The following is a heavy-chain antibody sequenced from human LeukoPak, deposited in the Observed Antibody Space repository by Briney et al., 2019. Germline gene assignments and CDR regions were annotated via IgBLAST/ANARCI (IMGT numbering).Heavy chain of an antibody. J-gene: IGHJ4*02. D-gene: IGHD6-19*01. Sequence: SETLSLTCTVSGCSISGYYWSWIRQPPGKGLEWLGFISYSGSTSYNPSVKSRVTISVATSKNQFSLNLRSVTAADTAVYSCARRDSSGWYYFDYWGQGTLVTVSS. CDR2: ISYSGST. V-gene: IGHV4-59*01. CDR3: ARRDSSGWYYFDY. CDR1: GCSISGYY.